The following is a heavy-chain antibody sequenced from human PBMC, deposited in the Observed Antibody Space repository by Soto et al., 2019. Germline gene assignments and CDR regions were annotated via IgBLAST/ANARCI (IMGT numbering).Heavy chain of an antibody. V-gene: IGHV1-2*02. D-gene: IGHD5-12*01. Sequence: ASVKVSCKASGDTFTDSSMHWVRQAPGQGLEWMGWINLNSGDTFYAQIFQGRVTMTRDTSIVTAYMELSSLESDDTAIYYCARDVGGYDRYGRDTWGQGTLVTVSS. CDR1: GDTFTDSS. J-gene: IGHJ5*02. CDR2: INLNSGDT. CDR3: ARDVGGYDRYGRDT.